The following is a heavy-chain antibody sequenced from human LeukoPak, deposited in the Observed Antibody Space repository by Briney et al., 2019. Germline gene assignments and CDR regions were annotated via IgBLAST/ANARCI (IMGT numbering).Heavy chain of an antibody. J-gene: IGHJ4*02. D-gene: IGHD2-8*01. V-gene: IGHV3-30*02. CDR3: ARDFSACSNGVCPDFDY. Sequence: PGGSLRLSCAASGFTFSSYGMHWVRQAPGKGLEWVAFIRYDGSNKYYTDSVKGRFTISRDSAKNSLYLQMNSLRADDTAVYYCARDFSACSNGVCPDFDYWGQGTLVTVSS. CDR1: GFTFSSYG. CDR2: IRYDGSNK.